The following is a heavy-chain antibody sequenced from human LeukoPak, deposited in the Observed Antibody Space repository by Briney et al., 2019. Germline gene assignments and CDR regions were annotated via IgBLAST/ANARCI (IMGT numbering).Heavy chain of an antibody. D-gene: IGHD3-3*01. J-gene: IGHJ4*02. Sequence: ASVKVSCKASGYTFTSYGISWVRQAPGQGLEWMGWISAYNGNTNYAQKLQGRVTMTTDTSTSTAYMELRSLRSEDMAVYYCARSITIFGSADYWGQGTLVTVSS. CDR1: GYTFTSYG. CDR2: ISAYNGNT. V-gene: IGHV1-18*03. CDR3: ARSITIFGSADY.